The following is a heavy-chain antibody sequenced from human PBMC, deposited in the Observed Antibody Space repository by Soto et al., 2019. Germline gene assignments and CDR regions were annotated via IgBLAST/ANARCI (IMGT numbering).Heavy chain of an antibody. J-gene: IGHJ4*02. Sequence: AGESLKISCKGSGYSFAGYWITWVRQKPGKGLEWMGRIDPSDSQTYYSPSFRCHVTISVTKSITTVFLQWSSLRASDTAMYYCARQIYDSDTGPNFQYYFDSWGQGTPVTVSS. CDR2: IDPSDSQT. V-gene: IGHV5-10-1*01. D-gene: IGHD3-22*01. CDR3: ARQIYDSDTGPNFQYYFDS. CDR1: GYSFAGYW.